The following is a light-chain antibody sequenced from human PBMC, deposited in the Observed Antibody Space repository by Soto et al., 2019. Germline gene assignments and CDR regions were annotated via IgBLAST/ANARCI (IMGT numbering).Light chain of an antibody. J-gene: IGLJ1*01. CDR2: DVS. Sequence: QSALTQPASVSGSPGQSITISCTGTSSDIGDSNYVSWYQQHPGKAPKLVIYDVSNRPSGVSNRFSGSKSANTASLTISGFQAEDEADYYCSSFSSSSTSYVFGTGTKLTVL. V-gene: IGLV2-14*03. CDR3: SSFSSSSTSYV. CDR1: SSDIGDSNY.